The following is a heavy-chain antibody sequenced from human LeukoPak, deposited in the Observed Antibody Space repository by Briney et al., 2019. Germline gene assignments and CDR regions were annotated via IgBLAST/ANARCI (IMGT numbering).Heavy chain of an antibody. D-gene: IGHD2-21*02. V-gene: IGHV3-74*01. CDR1: GFAFSRYW. CDR3: ASLEVTEDWAFDI. J-gene: IGHJ3*02. Sequence: GGSLRLSCAASGFAFSRYWMHWIRQAPGKGLVWVSAIFTDGTTKRYADSVKGRFTISRDDAKNMLYLQMNSLRVEDTAVYYCASLEVTEDWAFDIWGQGTMVAVSS. CDR2: IFTDGTTK.